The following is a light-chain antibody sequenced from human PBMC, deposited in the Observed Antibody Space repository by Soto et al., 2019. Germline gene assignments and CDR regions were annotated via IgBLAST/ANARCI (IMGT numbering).Light chain of an antibody. CDR2: LNSDGSH. V-gene: IGLV4-69*01. CDR1: SGHSCYA. J-gene: IGLJ1*01. CDR3: QTWGTGIHYV. Sequence: QSVLTQSPSAAAYLGASVELTCTLSSGHSCYAIAWHQQQPEKGPRYLMKLNSDGSHSKGDGIPDRFSGSSSGAERYLTISSLQSEDEADYYCQTWGTGIHYVFGTGTKVTVL.